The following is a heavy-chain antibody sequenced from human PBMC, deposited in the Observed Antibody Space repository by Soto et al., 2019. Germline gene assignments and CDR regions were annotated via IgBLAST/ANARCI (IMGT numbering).Heavy chain of an antibody. Sequence: ESLKISFKGSGYSFTSYWISWVRQIPGKGLEWMGRIDPSDSYTNYSPSFQGHVTISADKSISTAYLQWSSLKASDTAMYYCARRGLRGVYYYYGMDVWGQGTTVTVSS. CDR1: GYSFTSYW. CDR3: ARRGLRGVYYYYGMDV. D-gene: IGHD5-12*01. V-gene: IGHV5-10-1*01. CDR2: IDPSDSYT. J-gene: IGHJ6*02.